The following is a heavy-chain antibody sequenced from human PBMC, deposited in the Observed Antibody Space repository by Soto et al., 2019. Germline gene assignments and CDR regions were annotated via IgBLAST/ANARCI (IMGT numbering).Heavy chain of an antibody. V-gene: IGHV1-69*13. CDR3: ARGLSPGYSYGYYFDY. D-gene: IGHD5-18*01. J-gene: IGHJ4*02. CDR2: IIPIFGTA. Sequence: GASVKVSCKASGGTFSSYAISWVRQAPGQGLEWMGGIIPIFGTANYAQKFQGRVTITADESTSTAYMELSSLRSEDTAVYYCARGLSPGYSYGYYFDYWGQGTLVTVS. CDR1: GGTFSSYA.